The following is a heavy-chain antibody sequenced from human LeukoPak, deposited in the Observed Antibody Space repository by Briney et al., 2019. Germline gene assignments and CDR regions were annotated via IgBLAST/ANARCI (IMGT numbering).Heavy chain of an antibody. V-gene: IGHV3-21*01. CDR2: ISSTSIYI. CDR1: GFTFSSYS. J-gene: IGHJ4*02. CDR3: ARDPTTYGSGRYYYHLDY. D-gene: IGHD3-10*01. Sequence: GGSLRLSCADSGFTFSSYSMNWVRQAPGKGLEWVSSISSTSIYIYYADSVKGRFTISRDNAKNSLYLQMNSLRAEDTAVYYCARDPTTYGSGRYYYHLDYLGQGTLVTVSS.